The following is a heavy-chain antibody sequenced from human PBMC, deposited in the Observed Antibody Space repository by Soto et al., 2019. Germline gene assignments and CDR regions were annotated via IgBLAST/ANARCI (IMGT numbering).Heavy chain of an antibody. Sequence: GGSLRLSCAASGFTFSSYAMSWVRQAPGKGLEWVSAISDSGGSTYYADSVKGRFTISRDNSKNTLYLQMNSLRAEDTAVYYCAKDGSTNLDTLRYFDWSYPYWGQGTLVTVSS. CDR1: GFTFSSYA. J-gene: IGHJ4*02. CDR2: ISDSGGST. CDR3: AKDGSTNLDTLRYFDWSYPY. V-gene: IGHV3-23*01. D-gene: IGHD3-9*01.